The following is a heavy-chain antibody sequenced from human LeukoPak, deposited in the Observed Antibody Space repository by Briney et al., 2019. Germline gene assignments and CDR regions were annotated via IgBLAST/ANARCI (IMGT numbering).Heavy chain of an antibody. CDR1: GFTFSSYA. V-gene: IGHV3-23*01. CDR3: EKYRITLIVVGGAFDI. CDR2: ISGSGGST. Sequence: GGSLRLSCAASGFTFSSYAMSWVRQAPGKGLEWVSAISGSGGSTYYADSVKGRFTISRDNSKNTLYLQMNSLRAEDTAVYYCEKYRITLIVVGGAFDIWGQGTMVTVSS. J-gene: IGHJ3*02. D-gene: IGHD3-22*01.